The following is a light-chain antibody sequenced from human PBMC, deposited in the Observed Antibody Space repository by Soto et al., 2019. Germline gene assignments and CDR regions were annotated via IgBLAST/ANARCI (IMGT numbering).Light chain of an antibody. V-gene: IGKV1-5*03. Sequence: DIQMTQSPSTLSASVGDRVTITCRASQSVTTWLAWYQQKPVKAPKVLIYKAANLQSGVPSRFSGSGSGTEFTLTISSLQPDDFATYYCQQDNTHSPYTFGQGTKLEIK. J-gene: IGKJ2*01. CDR1: QSVTTW. CDR3: QQDNTHSPYT. CDR2: KAA.